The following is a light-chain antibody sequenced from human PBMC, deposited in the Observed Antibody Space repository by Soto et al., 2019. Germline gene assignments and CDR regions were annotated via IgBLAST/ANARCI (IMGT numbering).Light chain of an antibody. V-gene: IGLV4-69*01. CDR3: CSYAGSYYV. J-gene: IGLJ1*01. Sequence: QPVLTQSPSASASLGASVKLTCTLNSGHSSYAIAWHQQQPEKGPRYLMKLNSDGSHSKGDGIPDRFSGSSSGAERYLTISSLQSEDEADYYCCSYAGSYYVFGTGTKLTVL. CDR1: SGHSSYA. CDR2: LNSDGSH.